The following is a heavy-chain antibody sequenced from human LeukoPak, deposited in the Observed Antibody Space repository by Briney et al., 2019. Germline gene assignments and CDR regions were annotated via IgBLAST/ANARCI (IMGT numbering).Heavy chain of an antibody. CDR2: IKSKTDGGTT. CDR1: GFTFSNAW. J-gene: IGHJ4*02. V-gene: IGHV3-15*01. D-gene: IGHD2-15*01. Sequence: GGSLRLSCAASGFTFSNAWMSWVRQAPGKGLEWVGRIKSKTDGGTTDYAAPVKGRFTISRYDSKKTLYLQMNSLKTEDTAVYYCTTDLKGCSGGSCYSRGHFDYWGQGTLVTVSS. CDR3: TTDLKGCSGGSCYSRGHFDY.